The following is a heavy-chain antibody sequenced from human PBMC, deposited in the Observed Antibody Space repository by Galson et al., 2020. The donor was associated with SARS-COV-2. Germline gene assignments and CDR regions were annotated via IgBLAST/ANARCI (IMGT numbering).Heavy chain of an antibody. D-gene: IGHD3-10*01. V-gene: IGHV4-34*01. J-gene: IGHJ6*02. Sequence: SETLSLTCAVYGGSFSGYYWSWIRQPPGKGLEWIGEINHSGSTNYNPSLKSRVTISVDTSKNQFSLKLSSVTAADTAVYYCASDMVRGVSYYYYGMDVWGQGTTVTVSS. CDR3: ASDMVRGVSYYYYGMDV. CDR2: INHSGST. CDR1: GGSFSGYY.